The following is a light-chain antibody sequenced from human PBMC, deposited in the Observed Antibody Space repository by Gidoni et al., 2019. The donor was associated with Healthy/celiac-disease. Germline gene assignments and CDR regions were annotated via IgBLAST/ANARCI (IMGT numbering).Light chain of an antibody. CDR2: QDS. J-gene: IGLJ1*01. CDR1: NLGDKY. V-gene: IGLV3-1*01. Sequence: SYELTQPPPVSVSPGQTASITCSGDNLGDKYACWYQQKPGQSPVLVIYQDSKRPSGIPERFSGSNSRNTATLTISGTQAMDEADYYCQAWNSSTALYVFGTGTKVTVL. CDR3: QAWNSSTALYV.